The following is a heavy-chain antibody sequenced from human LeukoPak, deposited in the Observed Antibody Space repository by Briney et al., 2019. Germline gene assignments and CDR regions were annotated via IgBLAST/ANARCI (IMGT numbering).Heavy chain of an antibody. J-gene: IGHJ4*02. V-gene: IGHV3-30-3*01. CDR2: ISYDGSNK. CDR3: AAGGYGYISY. Sequence: GGSLRLSCAASGFTFSSYAMHWVRQAPGKGLEWVAVISYDGSNKYYADSVKGRFTISRDNSKNTLYLQMNSLRAEDTAVYYCAAGGYGYISYWGQGTLVTVSS. D-gene: IGHD5-12*01. CDR1: GFTFSSYA.